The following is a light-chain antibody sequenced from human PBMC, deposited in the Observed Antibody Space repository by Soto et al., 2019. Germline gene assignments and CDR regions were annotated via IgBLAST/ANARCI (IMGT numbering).Light chain of an antibody. Sequence: QSALTQPASVSGSPGQSITISCTGTSSDVGGYNYVSWYQQHPGKAPKLMIYDVSSRPSGVSHRFSGSKSGNTASLTISGLQAEDEADYYCSSYTRSSSLYVFGTGTKLTLL. CDR1: SSDVGGYNY. V-gene: IGLV2-14*01. CDR2: DVS. J-gene: IGLJ1*01. CDR3: SSYTRSSSLYV.